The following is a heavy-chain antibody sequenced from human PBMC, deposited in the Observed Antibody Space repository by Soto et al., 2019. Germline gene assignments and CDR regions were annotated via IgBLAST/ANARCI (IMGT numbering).Heavy chain of an antibody. D-gene: IGHD6-19*01. CDR3: ARPLDEAVAGAFDI. J-gene: IGHJ3*02. V-gene: IGHV3-33*01. CDR1: GFTFSSYG. Sequence: HPGGSLRLSCAASGFTFSSYGMHWVRQAPGKGLEWVAVIWYDGSNKYYADSVKGRFTISRDNSKNTLYLQMNSLRAEDTAVYYCARPLDEAVAGAFDIWGQGTMVTVSS. CDR2: IWYDGSNK.